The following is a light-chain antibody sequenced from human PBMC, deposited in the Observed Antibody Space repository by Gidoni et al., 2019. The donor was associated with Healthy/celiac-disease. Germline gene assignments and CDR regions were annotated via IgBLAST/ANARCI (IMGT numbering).Light chain of an antibody. Sequence: EIVLPQSPATLSLSPGERATLSCRASQSVSSSYLAWYQQKPGQAPRLLIYGASSRATGIPDRFSGSGSGTDFTLTISRLEPEDVAVYYCQQYGSSPPVTFGGGTKVEIK. CDR2: GAS. V-gene: IGKV3-20*01. J-gene: IGKJ4*01. CDR3: QQYGSSPPVT. CDR1: QSVSSSY.